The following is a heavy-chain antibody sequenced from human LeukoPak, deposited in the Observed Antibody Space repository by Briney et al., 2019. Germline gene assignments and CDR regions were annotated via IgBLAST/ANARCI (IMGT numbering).Heavy chain of an antibody. CDR3: ARVRQSSHYCSDDGCRSYYGMDV. CDR2: IYYSGST. J-gene: IGHJ6*02. CDR1: GGSISRSNYY. V-gene: IGHV4-39*07. Sequence: TSETLSLTCTVSGGSISRSNYYWGWIRQPPGKGLEWIGSIYYSGSTYYNPSLKSRVTISVDTSKNQFSLKLSSVTAADTAVYYCARVRQSSHYCSDDGCRSYYGMDVWGQGTTVTVSS. D-gene: IGHD2-15*01.